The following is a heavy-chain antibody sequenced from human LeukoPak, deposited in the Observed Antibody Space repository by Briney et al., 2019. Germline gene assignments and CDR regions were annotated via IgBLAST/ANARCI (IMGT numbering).Heavy chain of an antibody. J-gene: IGHJ4*02. V-gene: IGHV3-23*01. CDR1: GFTFSNYA. CDR2: ISGSGDST. CDR3: ARPGRKFYGSGTYLSFDY. Sequence: GGSLRLSCAASGFTFSNYAMRWVRQAPGKGLEWVSGISGSGDSTYYADSVKGRFTISRDNSKDTLYLQMNSLKAEDTAVYYCARPGRKFYGSGTYLSFDYWGQGTLVTVSS. D-gene: IGHD3-10*01.